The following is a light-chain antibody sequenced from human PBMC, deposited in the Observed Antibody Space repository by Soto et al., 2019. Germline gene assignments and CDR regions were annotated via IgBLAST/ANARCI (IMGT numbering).Light chain of an antibody. CDR3: QQYGSSPPLT. J-gene: IGKJ4*01. CDR1: QSVSSSY. Sequence: EIVLTQSPGTLSLSPGERATLSCRASQSVSSSYLAWYQQKPGQAPRLLIYGASSRATGIPDRFSGSGSGTDFTLTISRLEPEDFVVYYCQQYGSSPPLTFGGGTKLEIK. V-gene: IGKV3-20*01. CDR2: GAS.